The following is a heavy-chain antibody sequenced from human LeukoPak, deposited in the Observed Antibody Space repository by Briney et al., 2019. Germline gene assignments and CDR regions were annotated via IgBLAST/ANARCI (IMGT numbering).Heavy chain of an antibody. CDR3: AAGDPIVGAMVY. D-gene: IGHD1-26*01. CDR2: IYSGGST. J-gene: IGHJ4*02. Sequence: GGSLGLSCAASGFTVSSNYMSWVRQAPGKGLEWVSVIYSGGSTYYADSVKGRFTISRDNSKNTLYLQMNSLRAEDTAVYYCAAGDPIVGAMVYWGQGTLVTVSS. CDR1: GFTVSSNY. V-gene: IGHV3-66*01.